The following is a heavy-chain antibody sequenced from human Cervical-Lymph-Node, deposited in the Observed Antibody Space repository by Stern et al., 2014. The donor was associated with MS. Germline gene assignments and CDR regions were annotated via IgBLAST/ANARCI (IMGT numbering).Heavy chain of an antibody. J-gene: IGHJ5*02. CDR2: IIPIFGTA. Sequence: VQLVESGAEVKKRGSSVKVSCQASGGTFSSYAISWVRQAPGPVLAWLVGIIPIFGTANYAQKFQGRVTITADESTSTAYMELSSLRSEDTAVYYCARAPNRAVAGAVGAFDPWGQGTLVTVSS. D-gene: IGHD6-19*01. CDR3: ARAPNRAVAGAVGAFDP. CDR1: GGTFSSYA. V-gene: IGHV1-69*01.